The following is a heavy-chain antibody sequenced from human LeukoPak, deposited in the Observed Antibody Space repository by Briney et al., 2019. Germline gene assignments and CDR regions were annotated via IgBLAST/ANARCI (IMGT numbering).Heavy chain of an antibody. Sequence: ASVKVSCKASGYTFTSYGISWVRQAPGRGLEWMGWISAYNGNTNYAQKLQGRVTMTTDTSTSTAYMELRSLRSDDTAVYYCARGSIAMTDYNWFDPWGQGTLVTVSS. J-gene: IGHJ5*02. V-gene: IGHV1-18*01. CDR3: ARGSIAMTDYNWFDP. D-gene: IGHD3-22*01. CDR1: GYTFTSYG. CDR2: ISAYNGNT.